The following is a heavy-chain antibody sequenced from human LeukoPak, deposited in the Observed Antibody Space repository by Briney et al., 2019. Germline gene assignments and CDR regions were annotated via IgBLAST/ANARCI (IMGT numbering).Heavy chain of an antibody. Sequence: GGSVRLSCAASGLTFSSYAMSWVRQAPGKGLEWVSAISYCGGSTYYADSVKGRFTISRDNSKNTLYMQMNSLRAEDTAVYYCAKGAYGEYDYWGQGTLSPSLQ. J-gene: IGHJ4*02. CDR2: ISYCGGST. D-gene: IGHD4-17*01. CDR3: AKGAYGEYDY. V-gene: IGHV3-23*01. CDR1: GLTFSSYA.